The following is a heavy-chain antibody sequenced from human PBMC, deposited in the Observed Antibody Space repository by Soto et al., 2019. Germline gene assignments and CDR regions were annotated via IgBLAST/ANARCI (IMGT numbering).Heavy chain of an antibody. J-gene: IGHJ3*02. D-gene: IGHD2-15*01. CDR1: GGSISNGDYY. V-gene: IGHV4-31*03. CDR2: IYYSGST. Sequence: QVQLQESGPGLVKPSQTLSLTCTVSGGSISNGDYYWSWIRQHPGKGLEWIGYIYYSGSTYYNPSLKRRVPITIDTTKHQFSLKLSSVTAADTAVYFCARANILVVAATPWTFDIWGQGTMVTVSS. CDR3: ARANILVVAATPWTFDI.